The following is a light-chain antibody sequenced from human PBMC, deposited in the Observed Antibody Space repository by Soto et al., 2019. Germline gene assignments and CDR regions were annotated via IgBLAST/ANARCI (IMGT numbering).Light chain of an antibody. CDR2: GTS. J-gene: IGKJ4*01. CDR1: QSISSY. V-gene: IGKV1-39*01. Sequence: DIQMTQSPSSLSASVGDRVTITCRASQSISSYLNWYQQKPGKAPKVLIYGTSSLQSGVPSRFSGSGSGTEFTLTISSVQPEDFATYHCQQTYSNPLTFGGGTKVEIK. CDR3: QQTYSNPLT.